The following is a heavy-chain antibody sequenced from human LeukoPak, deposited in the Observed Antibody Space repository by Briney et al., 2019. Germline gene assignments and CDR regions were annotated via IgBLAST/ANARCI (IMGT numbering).Heavy chain of an antibody. D-gene: IGHD7-27*01. V-gene: IGHV4-34*01. CDR2: INHSGST. CDR1: GGSFSGYY. CDR3: ARSQLGIDWYFDL. J-gene: IGHJ2*01. Sequence: SETLSLTCAVYGGSFSGYYWSWIRQPPGKGLEWIGEINHSGSTNYNPSLKSRVTISVDTSKTQFSLKLSSVTAADTAVYYCARSQLGIDWYFDLWGRGTLVTVSS.